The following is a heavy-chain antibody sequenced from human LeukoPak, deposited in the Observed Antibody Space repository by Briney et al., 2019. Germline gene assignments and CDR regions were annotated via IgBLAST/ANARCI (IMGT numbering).Heavy chain of an antibody. V-gene: IGHV3-66*01. CDR3: ATSVYDSRYYFDY. CDR2: IYNAGST. J-gene: IGHJ4*02. D-gene: IGHD5/OR15-5a*01. Sequence: GGSLRLSCAASGFTFSSYWMTWVRQAPGKGLEWVSVIYNAGSTFYADSVKGRFTISRDNAKNTLYLQMNSLRAEDTAVYYCATSVYDSRYYFDYWGQGTLVTVSS. CDR1: GFTFSSYW.